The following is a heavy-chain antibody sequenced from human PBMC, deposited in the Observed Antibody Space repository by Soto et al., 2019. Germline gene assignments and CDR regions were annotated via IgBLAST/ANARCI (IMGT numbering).Heavy chain of an antibody. D-gene: IGHD3-3*01. Sequence: GGSLRLSCAASGFTFSSYWMSWVRQAPGKGLEWVANIKQDGSEKYYVDSVKGRFTISRDNTKNSLYLQMNSLRAEDTAVYYCARGRGLTIFGPEYYYGMDVWGQGTTVTVSS. V-gene: IGHV3-7*01. J-gene: IGHJ6*02. CDR1: GFTFSSYW. CDR2: IKQDGSEK. CDR3: ARGRGLTIFGPEYYYGMDV.